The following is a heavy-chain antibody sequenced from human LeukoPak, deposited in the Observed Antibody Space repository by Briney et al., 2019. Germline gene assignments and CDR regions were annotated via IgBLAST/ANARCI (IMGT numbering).Heavy chain of an antibody. J-gene: IGHJ4*02. CDR2: IYPGDSDT. Sequence: GASLKISCKASGSRFTIYWIAWVRQMPGKGLEWMGIIYPGDSDTKYSPSFQGQVTISADKSISTAYLQWSSLKASDTAMYYCARRSSNGYYYDYWGQGTLVTISS. CDR3: ARRSSNGYYYDY. D-gene: IGHD3-22*01. CDR1: GSRFTIYW. V-gene: IGHV5-51*01.